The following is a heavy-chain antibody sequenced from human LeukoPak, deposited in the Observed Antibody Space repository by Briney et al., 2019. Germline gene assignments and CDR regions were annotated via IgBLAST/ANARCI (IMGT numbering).Heavy chain of an antibody. CDR2: LNPKSGDT. CDR3: ARPSSADYV. J-gene: IGHJ4*02. Sequence: ASVKVSCKASGYTFTDYYYIHWVRQAPGQGLEWMGWLNPKSGDTNYAQKFQGRVTVTRDTSISTAYMELSRLRSDDTAVYYCARPSSADYVWGQGTQVTVSS. CDR1: GYTFTDYY. D-gene: IGHD3-10*02. V-gene: IGHV1-2*02.